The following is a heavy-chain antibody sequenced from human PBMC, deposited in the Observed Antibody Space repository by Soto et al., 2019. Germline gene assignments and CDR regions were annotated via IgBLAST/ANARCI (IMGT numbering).Heavy chain of an antibody. CDR2: IKQDGSEI. Sequence: EVQLVESGGGLVQPRGSLRLSCAASGFTLRDYWMSWVRQAPGKGLEWVANIKQDGSEIYYVDSVEGRFTISRDNAKNSLFLQMNSLRAEDTAVYYCLITTSAFDIWGQGTLVTVSS. V-gene: IGHV3-7*01. CDR1: GFTLRDYW. D-gene: IGHD4-4*01. CDR3: LITTSAFDI. J-gene: IGHJ3*02.